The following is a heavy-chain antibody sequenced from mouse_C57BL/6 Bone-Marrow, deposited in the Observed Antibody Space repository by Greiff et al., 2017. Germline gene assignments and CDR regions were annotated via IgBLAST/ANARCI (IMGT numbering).Heavy chain of an antibody. J-gene: IGHJ2*01. D-gene: IGHD1-1*01. CDR3: TSYYYGSRWFDY. CDR1: GFNIKDDY. V-gene: IGHV14-4*01. CDR2: IDPENGDT. Sequence: VQLKQSGAELVRPGASVKLSCTASGFNIKDDYMHWVKQRPEQGLEWIGWIDPENGDTEYASKFQGKATITADTSSNTAYLQLLSLTSEDTAVXYCTSYYYGSRWFDYWGQGTTLTGSS.